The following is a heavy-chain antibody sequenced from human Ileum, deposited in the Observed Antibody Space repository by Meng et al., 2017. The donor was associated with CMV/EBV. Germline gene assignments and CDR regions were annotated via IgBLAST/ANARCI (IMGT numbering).Heavy chain of an antibody. CDR3: ARDSTYPSGLDY. Sequence: QLQLQESAPGLVKPSETLSLTCTVSGGSISSSLSYWGWIRQPPGKGLEWIGTISYSGTAFYNLSLKSRVAISIDTSKFQFSLKLSSVTATDTAVYYCARDSTYPSGLDYWGQGTLVTVSS. V-gene: IGHV4-39*07. CDR2: ISYSGTA. J-gene: IGHJ4*02. CDR1: GGSISSSLSY. D-gene: IGHD3-10*01.